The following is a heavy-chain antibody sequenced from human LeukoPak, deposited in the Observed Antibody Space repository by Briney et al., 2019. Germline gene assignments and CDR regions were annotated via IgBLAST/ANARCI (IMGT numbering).Heavy chain of an antibody. CDR3: ARDYSSGWYSVDY. CDR1: GYTFTSYY. V-gene: IGHV1-18*04. D-gene: IGHD6-19*01. J-gene: IGHJ4*02. Sequence: ASVKVSCKASGYTFTSYYMHWVRQAPGQGLEWMVWIRSDNGKTNYAQKLQCRVTLTTDTTTSTAYMELRSLRSDDTAIYYCARDYSSGWYSVDYWGQGTLITVSS. CDR2: IRSDNGKT.